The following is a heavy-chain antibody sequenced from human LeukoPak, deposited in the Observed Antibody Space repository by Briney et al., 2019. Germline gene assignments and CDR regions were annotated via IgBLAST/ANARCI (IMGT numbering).Heavy chain of an antibody. Sequence: GGSLRPSCAASGFTFSSYAMSWVRQAPGKGLEWVSAISGSGGSTYYADSVKGRFTISRDNSKNTLYLQMNSLRAEDTAVYYCAKSRGLVHAFDIWGQGTMVTVSS. CDR1: GFTFSSYA. V-gene: IGHV3-23*01. J-gene: IGHJ3*02. CDR3: AKSRGLVHAFDI. CDR2: ISGSGGST. D-gene: IGHD3/OR15-3a*01.